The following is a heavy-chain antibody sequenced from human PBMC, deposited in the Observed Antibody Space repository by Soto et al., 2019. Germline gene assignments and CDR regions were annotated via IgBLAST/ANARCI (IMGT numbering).Heavy chain of an antibody. CDR1: GFTFSNAW. CDR3: AKDRIRSGIAAAGTL. CDR2: IKSKTDGGTT. Sequence: GGSLRLSCAASGFTFSNAWMSWVRQAPGKGLEWVGRIKSKTDGGTTDYAAPVKGRFTISRDDSKNTLYLQMNSLRAEDTAVYYCAKDRIRSGIAAAGTLWGQGTLVTVSS. D-gene: IGHD6-13*01. J-gene: IGHJ4*02. V-gene: IGHV3-15*01.